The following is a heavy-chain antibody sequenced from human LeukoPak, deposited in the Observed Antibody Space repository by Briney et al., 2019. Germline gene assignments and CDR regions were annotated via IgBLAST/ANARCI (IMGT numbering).Heavy chain of an antibody. CDR2: IKSETDGGTT. J-gene: IGHJ4*02. D-gene: IGHD3-9*01. V-gene: IGHV3-15*01. CDR3: TTDRKGLRYLTDY. CDR1: GFTFSNAW. Sequence: GGSLRLSCAASGFTFSNAWMSWVRQAPGKGLEWVGRIKSETDGGTTDYAAPVKGRFTISRDDSKNTLYLQMNSLKTKDTAVYYCTTDRKGLRYLTDYWGQGTLVTVSS.